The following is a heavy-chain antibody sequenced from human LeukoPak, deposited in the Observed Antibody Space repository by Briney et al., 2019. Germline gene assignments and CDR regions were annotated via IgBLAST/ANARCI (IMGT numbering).Heavy chain of an antibody. CDR2: IYHGGST. J-gene: IGHJ5*02. CDR3: ARCQARLSWFDP. CDR1: GGSISSSNW. D-gene: IGHD6-19*01. Sequence: SETLSLTCAVSGGSISSSNWWSWVRQPPGKGLEWIGEIYHGGSTNYNPSLKSRVTISVDKSKNQFSLKLSSVTAADTAVYYCARCQARLSWFDPWGQGTLVTVSS. V-gene: IGHV4-4*02.